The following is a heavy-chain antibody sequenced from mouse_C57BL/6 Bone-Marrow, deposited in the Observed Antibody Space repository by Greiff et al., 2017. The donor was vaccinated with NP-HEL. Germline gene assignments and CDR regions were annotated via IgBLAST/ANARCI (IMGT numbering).Heavy chain of an antibody. V-gene: IGHV1-26*01. J-gene: IGHJ4*01. CDR3: AKGSYWGYAMDY. Sequence: VQLKQSGPELVKPGASVKISCKASGYTFTDYYMNWVKQSHGKSLEWIGDINPNNGGTSYNQKFKGKATLTVDKSSSTAYMDLRSLTSEDSAVYYCAKGSYWGYAMDYWGQGTSVTVSS. D-gene: IGHD1-1*02. CDR1: GYTFTDYY. CDR2: INPNNGGT.